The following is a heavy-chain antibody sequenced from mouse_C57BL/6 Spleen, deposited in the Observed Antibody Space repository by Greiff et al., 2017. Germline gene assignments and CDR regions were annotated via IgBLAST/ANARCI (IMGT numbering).Heavy chain of an antibody. V-gene: IGHV1-26*01. D-gene: IGHD1-1*01. J-gene: IGHJ2*01. Sequence: EVQLQQSGPELVKPGASVKISCKASGYTFTDYYMNWVKQSHGKSLEWIGDINPNNGGTSYNQKFKGKATLTVDKSSSTAYMELRSLTSEDSAVYYCARGGTTVVAPYYFDYWGQGTTLTVSS. CDR1: GYTFTDYY. CDR2: INPNNGGT. CDR3: ARGGTTVVAPYYFDY.